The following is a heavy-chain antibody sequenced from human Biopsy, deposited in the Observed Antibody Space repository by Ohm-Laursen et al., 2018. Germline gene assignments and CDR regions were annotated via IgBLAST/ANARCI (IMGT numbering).Heavy chain of an antibody. J-gene: IGHJ5*01. Sequence: SLRLSCAASGLTFNNYWMHWVRQAPGKGLVWVSRSNTDGSHTNYADSVKGRFTTSTDNAKNTLYLYMSSLTVEDTAVYFCARDASQGFDSWGQGTLVTVSS. CDR2: SNTDGSHT. CDR1: GLTFNNYW. CDR3: ARDASQGFDS. V-gene: IGHV3-74*01.